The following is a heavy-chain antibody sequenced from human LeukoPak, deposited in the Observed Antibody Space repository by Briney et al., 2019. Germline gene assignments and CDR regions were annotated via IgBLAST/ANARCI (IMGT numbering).Heavy chain of an antibody. Sequence: SETLSLTCTVSGGSISSYYWSWIRQLPGKGLEWVGYIYYSGSTNYNPSLTSRVTISEDTSKNQFSLKLSSVTAADTAVYYCASVMTYDFGPQLDYWGQGTLVTVSS. D-gene: IGHD3-3*01. CDR1: GGSISSYY. CDR3: ASVMTYDFGPQLDY. J-gene: IGHJ4*02. V-gene: IGHV4-59*01. CDR2: IYYSGST.